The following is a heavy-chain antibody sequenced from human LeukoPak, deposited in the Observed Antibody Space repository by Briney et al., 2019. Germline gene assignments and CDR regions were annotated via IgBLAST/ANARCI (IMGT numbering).Heavy chain of an antibody. CDR2: IYYSGST. D-gene: IGHD3-22*01. CDR1: GDSITTYF. CDR3: ARLYDSSTYTNWLDP. V-gene: IGHV4-59*01. Sequence: SETLSLTCTVSGDSITTYFWSWIRQPPGKGLEWIGYIYYSGSTNYNPSLESRVTMSVDTSKNQFSLRLSSVTAADTAVYYCARLYDSSTYTNWLDPWGQGTLVTVSS. J-gene: IGHJ5*02.